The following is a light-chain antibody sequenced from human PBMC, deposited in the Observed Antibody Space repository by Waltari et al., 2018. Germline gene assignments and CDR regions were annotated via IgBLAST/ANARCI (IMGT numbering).Light chain of an antibody. V-gene: IGLV3-25*03. CDR2: KDN. J-gene: IGLJ3*02. Sequence: SYELTQPPSVSVSPGQTARITCHGDALPKQYVHWYQQKPGQAPVMLIYKDNERPSGIPERFSGSSSGTTVTLTISEVQAEDEADYYCQSADTTSVMFGGGTKVTVL. CDR1: ALPKQY. CDR3: QSADTTSVM.